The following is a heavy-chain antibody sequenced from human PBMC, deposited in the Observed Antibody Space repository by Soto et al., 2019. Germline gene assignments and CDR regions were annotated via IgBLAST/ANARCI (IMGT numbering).Heavy chain of an antibody. CDR2: IYWDDDR. V-gene: IGHV2-5*02. Sequence: SGPTLVNPTETLTLTCIFSGFSLSNSGVGVGWLRQPPGKALEWLALIYWDDDRRYSASLGSRLTITKDTSNNQVVLTMTNMDPMDTATYYCAHRPSYDPSGAFDYWGQGTLVTVS. D-gene: IGHD3-22*01. J-gene: IGHJ4*02. CDR1: GFSLSNSGVG. CDR3: AHRPSYDPSGAFDY.